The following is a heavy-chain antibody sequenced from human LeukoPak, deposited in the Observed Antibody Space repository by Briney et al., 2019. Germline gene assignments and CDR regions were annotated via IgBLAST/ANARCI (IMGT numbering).Heavy chain of an antibody. Sequence: ASVKVSCKASGDTFTSSGIIWVRQAPGQGLEWMGWISAYNGNTNYAQKVQGRVTMTTDTSTSTAYMELRSLRSDDTAVYYCARDEDTALAPGGYWGQGTLVTVS. CDR3: ARDEDTALAPGGY. CDR1: GDTFTSSG. J-gene: IGHJ4*02. CDR2: ISAYNGNT. D-gene: IGHD5-18*01. V-gene: IGHV1-18*01.